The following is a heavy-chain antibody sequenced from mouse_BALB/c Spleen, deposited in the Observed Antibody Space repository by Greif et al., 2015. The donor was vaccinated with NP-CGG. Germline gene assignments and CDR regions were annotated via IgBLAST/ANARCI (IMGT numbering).Heavy chain of an antibody. CDR1: GYTFTSYY. CDR2: IFPGNLNT. Sequence: LVESGPELVKPGASVRIPCKASGYTFTSYYIHWVKQRPGQGLEWIGWIFPGNLNTKYNENFKGKATLTADKSSSTVYMQLSSLTSEDSAVYFCTRDAMDYWGQGTSVTVSS. V-gene: IGHV1S56*01. J-gene: IGHJ4*01. CDR3: TRDAMDY.